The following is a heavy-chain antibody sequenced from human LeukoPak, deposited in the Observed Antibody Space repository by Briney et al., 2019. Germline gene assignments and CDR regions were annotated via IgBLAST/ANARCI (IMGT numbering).Heavy chain of an antibody. CDR3: ARAYYYGSGSWGNWFDP. CDR1: GYTLTSYD. Sequence: ASVKVSCKASGYTLTSYDINWVRQAPGQGLEWMGWMNPNSGNTGYAQKFQGRVTMTRNTSISTAYMELSSLRSEDTAVYYCARAYYYGSGSWGNWFDPWGQGTLVTVSS. D-gene: IGHD3-10*01. V-gene: IGHV1-8*01. J-gene: IGHJ5*02. CDR2: MNPNSGNT.